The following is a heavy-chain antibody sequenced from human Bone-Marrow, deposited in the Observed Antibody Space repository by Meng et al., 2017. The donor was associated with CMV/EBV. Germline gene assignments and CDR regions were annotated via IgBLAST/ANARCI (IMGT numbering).Heavy chain of an antibody. CDR3: AKGVTDIVVVPAVDGMDV. J-gene: IGHJ6*02. CDR2: ISSSGSVI. D-gene: IGHD2-2*01. V-gene: IGHV3-23*01. Sequence: GGSLRLSCAASGLSFDNYAMGWVRQAPGKGLEWVSGISSSGSVILYAGSVKGRFTISRDNSKNTLYLQMNSLRAEDTAVYYCAKGVTDIVVVPAVDGMDVWGQGTTVTVSS. CDR1: GLSFDNYA.